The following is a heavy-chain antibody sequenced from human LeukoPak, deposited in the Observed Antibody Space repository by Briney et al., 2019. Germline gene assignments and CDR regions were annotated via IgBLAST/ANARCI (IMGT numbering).Heavy chain of an antibody. CDR1: GGSISSYY. CDR2: IYYSGST. CDR3: ARTIVVVPAANQGLPPHFDY. D-gene: IGHD2-2*01. Sequence: PSETLSLTCTVSGGSISSYYWSWIRQPPGKGLEWIGYIYYSGSTNYNPSLKSRVTISVDTSKNQFSLKLSSVTAADTAVYYCARTIVVVPAANQGLPPHFDYWGQGTLVTVSS. V-gene: IGHV4-59*01. J-gene: IGHJ4*02.